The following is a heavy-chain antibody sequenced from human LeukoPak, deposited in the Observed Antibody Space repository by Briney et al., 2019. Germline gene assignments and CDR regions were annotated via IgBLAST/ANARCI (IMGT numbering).Heavy chain of an antibody. V-gene: IGHV4-34*01. D-gene: IGHD6-13*01. CDR1: GGSISSYY. CDR2: INHSGST. CDR3: ARVIAGALGY. J-gene: IGHJ4*02. Sequence: SETLSLTCTVSGGSISSYYWSWIRQPPGKGLEWIGEINHSGSTNYNPSLKSRVTISVDTSKNQFSLKLSSVTAADTAVYYWARVIAGALGYWGQGTLVPVSS.